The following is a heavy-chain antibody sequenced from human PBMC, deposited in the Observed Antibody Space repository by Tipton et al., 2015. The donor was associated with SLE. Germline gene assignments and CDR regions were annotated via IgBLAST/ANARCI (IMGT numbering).Heavy chain of an antibody. Sequence: TLSLTCTVPGGSISSYYWSWIRQPPGKGLEWIGYIYYSGSTNYNPSLKSRVTISVDTSKNQFSLKLSSVTAADTAVYYCTRSMRGFSSGWYLDYWGQGTLVTVSS. J-gene: IGHJ4*02. CDR2: IYYSGST. CDR1: GGSISSYY. CDR3: TRSMRGFSSGWYLDY. D-gene: IGHD6-19*01. V-gene: IGHV4-59*01.